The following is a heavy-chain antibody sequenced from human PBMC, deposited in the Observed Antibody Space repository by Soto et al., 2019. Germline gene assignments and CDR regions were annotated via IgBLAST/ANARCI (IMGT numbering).Heavy chain of an antibody. CDR2: INHSGST. CDR1: GGSFSGYY. V-gene: IGHV4-34*01. D-gene: IGHD3-3*01. Sequence: SETLSLTCAVYGGSFSGYYWSWIRQPPGKGLEWIGEINHSGSTNYNPSLKSRVTISVDTSKNQFSLKLSSVTAADTAVYYCAGRGLTIFGVTYYYYYYGMDVSGQGTTVTVSS. CDR3: AGRGLTIFGVTYYYYYYGMDV. J-gene: IGHJ6*02.